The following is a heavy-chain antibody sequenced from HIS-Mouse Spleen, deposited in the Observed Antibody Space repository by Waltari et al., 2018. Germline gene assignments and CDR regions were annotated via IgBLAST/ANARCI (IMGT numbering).Heavy chain of an antibody. Sequence: QVQLVESGGGVVQPGRSLRLACAASGFTFRSYAIPGVRQAPGKGLEWVAVISYDGSNKYYADSVKGRFTISRDNSKNTLYLQMNSLRAEDTAVYYCARDSLGAFDIWGQGTMVTVSS. J-gene: IGHJ3*02. CDR1: GFTFRSYA. V-gene: IGHV3-30*04. CDR2: ISYDGSNK. CDR3: ARDSLGAFDI. D-gene: IGHD3-16*01.